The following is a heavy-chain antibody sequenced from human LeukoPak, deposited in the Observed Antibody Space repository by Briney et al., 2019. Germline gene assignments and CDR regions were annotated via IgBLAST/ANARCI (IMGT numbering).Heavy chain of an antibody. D-gene: IGHD6-6*01. CDR2: ISYDGSNK. CDR3: ARETSSSSDRCFEY. Sequence: PGGSLRLSCAASGFTFSSYAMHWVRQAPGKGLEWVAVISYDGSNKYYADSVKGRFTISRDNAKNLLYLQMNSLRAEDTAVYYCARETSSSSDRCFEYWGQGALVTVSS. J-gene: IGHJ4*02. CDR1: GFTFSSYA. V-gene: IGHV3-30-3*01.